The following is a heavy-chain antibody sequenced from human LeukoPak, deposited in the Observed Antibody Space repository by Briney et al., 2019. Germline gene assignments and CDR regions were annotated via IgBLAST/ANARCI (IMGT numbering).Heavy chain of an antibody. Sequence: ASVKVSCKASGYTFTGYYMHWVRQAPGQGLEWMGWINPNSGGTNYAQKFQGRVTMTRDTSISTAYMELSRLRSDDTAVYYCARADYYGSGSPVRYWGQGTLVTVSS. CDR3: ARADYYGSGSPVRY. CDR1: GYTFTGYY. CDR2: INPNSGGT. D-gene: IGHD3-10*01. J-gene: IGHJ4*02. V-gene: IGHV1-2*02.